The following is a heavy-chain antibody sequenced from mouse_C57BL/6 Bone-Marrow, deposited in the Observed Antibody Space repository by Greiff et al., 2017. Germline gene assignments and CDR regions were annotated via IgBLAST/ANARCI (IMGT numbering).Heavy chain of an antibody. CDR3: TIYYYGSY. Sequence: EVQLQKSGAELVRPGASVKLSCTASGFNIKDDYKHWVKQRPEQGLEWIGWIDPENGDTEYASKFQGKATITADTSSNTAYLQLSSLTSEDTAVYYCTIYYYGSYWGQGTTLTVSS. V-gene: IGHV14-4*01. D-gene: IGHD1-1*01. CDR1: GFNIKDDY. CDR2: IDPENGDT. J-gene: IGHJ2*01.